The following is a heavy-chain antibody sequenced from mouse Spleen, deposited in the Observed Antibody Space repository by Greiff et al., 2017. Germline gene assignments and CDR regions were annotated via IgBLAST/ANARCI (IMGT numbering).Heavy chain of an antibody. J-gene: IGHJ4*01. CDR3: TTPLYSNYEMDY. D-gene: IGHD2-5*01. CDR2: IDPENGDT. Sequence: EVMLVESGAELVRPGASVKLSCTASGFNIKDDYMHWVKQRPEQGLEWIGWIDPENGDTEYASKFQGKATITADTSSNTAYLQLSSLTSEDTAVYYCTTPLYSNYEMDYWGQGTSVTVSS. V-gene: IGHV14-4*01. CDR1: GFNIKDDY.